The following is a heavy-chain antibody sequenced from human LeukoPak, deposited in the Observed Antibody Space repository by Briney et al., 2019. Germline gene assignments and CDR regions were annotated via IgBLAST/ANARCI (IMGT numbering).Heavy chain of an antibody. J-gene: IGHJ4*02. Sequence: PGGSLRLSCAASGFTFDDYGMSWVRQAPGKGLEWVTTVSSSGGSIYYADSVKGRFTISRDNSKNTLYLQMNSLRAEDTAVYYCAKADILTGYYDYWGQGTLVTVSS. CDR1: GFTFDDYG. V-gene: IGHV3-23*01. CDR3: AKADILTGYYDY. CDR2: VSSSGGSI. D-gene: IGHD3-9*01.